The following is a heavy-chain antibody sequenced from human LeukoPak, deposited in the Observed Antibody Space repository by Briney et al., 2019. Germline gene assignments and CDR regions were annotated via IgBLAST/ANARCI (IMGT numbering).Heavy chain of an antibody. CDR2: IYYSGNT. J-gene: IGHJ5*02. CDR1: GGSISSYY. V-gene: IGHV4-59*01. Sequence: SETLSLTCTVSGGSISSYYWSWIRPPPGKGLEWIGYIYYSGNTNYNPSLKSRVTISVDTSKNQFSLKLSSVTAADPAVYYCARDREGITFGGVIVNNWFDPWGQGTLVTVSS. CDR3: ARDREGITFGGVIVNNWFDP. D-gene: IGHD3-16*02.